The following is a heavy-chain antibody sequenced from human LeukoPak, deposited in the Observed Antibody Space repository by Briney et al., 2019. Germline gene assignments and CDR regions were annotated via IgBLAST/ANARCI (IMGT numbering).Heavy chain of an antibody. D-gene: IGHD1-26*01. J-gene: IGHJ3*02. Sequence: SETLSLTCTVSGASISSSSYFWGWIRQTPGKGLEWIGSIYYSGTTYYNPSPQSRVTLSVDTSRNQFSLRMSSVTAADTAVYYCARPRSGSIKSAFDIWGQGTMVTVSS. V-gene: IGHV4-39*01. CDR1: GASISSSSYF. CDR3: ARPRSGSIKSAFDI. CDR2: IYYSGTT.